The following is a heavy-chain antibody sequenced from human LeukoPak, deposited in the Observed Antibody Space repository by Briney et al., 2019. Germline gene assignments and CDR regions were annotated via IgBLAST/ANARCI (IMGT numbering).Heavy chain of an antibody. CDR2: ISWNSGNI. CDR1: GFTFDDYA. D-gene: IGHD3-10*01. CDR3: ARDYYGSGSYYNSNFDY. Sequence: GGSLRLSCVASGFTFDDYAMHWVRQAPGKGLEWVSGISWNSGNIGYADSVKGRFTISRDNAKNSLYLQMNSLRAEDTAVYYCARDYYGSGSYYNSNFDYWGQGTLVTVSS. V-gene: IGHV3-9*01. J-gene: IGHJ4*02.